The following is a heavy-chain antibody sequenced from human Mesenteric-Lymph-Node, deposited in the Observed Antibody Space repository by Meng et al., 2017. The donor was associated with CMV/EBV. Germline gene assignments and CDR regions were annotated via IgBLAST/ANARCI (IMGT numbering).Heavy chain of an antibody. Sequence: GESLKISCAASGFTFSDHYMDWVRQAPGKGLEWVAGMNWKGTSISYADSVKGRFTISRDNAKDSLYLQMNGLRVEDTALYHCVRDRGSYFVGAFDIWGQGTMVTVSS. V-gene: IGHV3-20*01. CDR2: MNWKGTSI. CDR3: VRDRGSYFVGAFDI. CDR1: GFTFSDHY. D-gene: IGHD3-10*01. J-gene: IGHJ3*02.